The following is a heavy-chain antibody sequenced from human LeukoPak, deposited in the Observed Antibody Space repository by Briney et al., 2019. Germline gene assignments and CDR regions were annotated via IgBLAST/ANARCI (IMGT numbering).Heavy chain of an antibody. CDR3: ARVMGRYCSSTSCYVDY. D-gene: IGHD2-2*01. CDR2: ISYDGSNK. Sequence: GGSLRLSCAASGFTFSSYGMHWVRQAPGKGLEGVAVISYDGSNKYYADSVKGRFTISRDNSKNTLYLQMNSLRAEDTAVYYCARVMGRYCSSTSCYVDYWGQGTLVTVSS. J-gene: IGHJ4*02. CDR1: GFTFSSYG. V-gene: IGHV3-30*19.